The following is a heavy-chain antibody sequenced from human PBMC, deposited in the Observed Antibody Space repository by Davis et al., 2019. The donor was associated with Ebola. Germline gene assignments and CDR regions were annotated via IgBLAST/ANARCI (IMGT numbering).Heavy chain of an antibody. CDR3: AKDREGSGSYYWYYFDY. CDR1: GFNFRSYG. V-gene: IGHV3-33*06. J-gene: IGHJ4*02. D-gene: IGHD3-10*01. Sequence: GGSLRLSCAASGFNFRSYGMHWVRQAPDKGLEWVAVIWYDGSRKYYGDSVKGRFTISRDNSNNLLYLQMNSLRAEDTAVYYCAKDREGSGSYYWYYFDYWGQGTLVTVSS. CDR2: IWYDGSRK.